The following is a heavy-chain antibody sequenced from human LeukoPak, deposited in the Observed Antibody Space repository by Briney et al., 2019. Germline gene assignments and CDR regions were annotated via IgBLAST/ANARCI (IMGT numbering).Heavy chain of an antibody. CDR3: AKEVAYSSSRTNWFDP. CDR1: GFTFSSYW. D-gene: IGHD6-6*01. Sequence: GGSLRLSCAASGFTFSSYWMSWVRQAPGKGLEWVAFIRYDGSNKYYADSVKGRFTISRDNSKNTLYLQMNSLRAEDTAVYYCAKEVAYSSSRTNWFDPWGQGTLVTVSS. J-gene: IGHJ5*02. CDR2: IRYDGSNK. V-gene: IGHV3-30*02.